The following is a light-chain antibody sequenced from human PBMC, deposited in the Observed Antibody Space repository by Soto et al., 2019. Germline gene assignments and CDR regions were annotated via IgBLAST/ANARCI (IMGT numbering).Light chain of an antibody. Sequence: DIQLTQSPSSLSASVGDRVTITCRASQGISNFVAWYHQKPGKVPKLVIYAASTLQSGVPSRFSGSGAGTDFTLSTSNLQPEDVGTFYCQKYHSAPPTFGPGTRVEI. V-gene: IGKV1-27*01. CDR2: AAS. CDR3: QKYHSAPPT. J-gene: IGKJ1*01. CDR1: QGISNF.